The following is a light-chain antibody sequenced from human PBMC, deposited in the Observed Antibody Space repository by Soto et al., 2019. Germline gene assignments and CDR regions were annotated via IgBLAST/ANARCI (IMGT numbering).Light chain of an antibody. CDR1: QSVSSS. CDR2: GIS. CDR3: QQYNNWPLT. Sequence: STLSVYPKERATLSCRASQSVSSSLAWYQQKPGQAPRLLIYGISTRATGLPGRFSGSGSGTEFTLTISSLQSEDLAVYYCQQYNNWPLTFGGGTKVDIK. V-gene: IGKV3-15*01. J-gene: IGKJ4*01.